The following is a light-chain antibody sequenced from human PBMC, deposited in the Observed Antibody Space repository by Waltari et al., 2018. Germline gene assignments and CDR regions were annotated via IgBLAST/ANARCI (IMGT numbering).Light chain of an antibody. Sequence: EIVLTQSPATLSLSPGERATLPCRASQSVSSSLAWYQQTPGQAPRLLSYDASNRATGIPARFSGSRSGTDFTLTISSLEPEDFTVYYCQLRTNLMFTFGQGSKLEI. J-gene: IGKJ2*01. V-gene: IGKV3-11*01. CDR3: QLRTNLMFT. CDR1: QSVSSS. CDR2: DAS.